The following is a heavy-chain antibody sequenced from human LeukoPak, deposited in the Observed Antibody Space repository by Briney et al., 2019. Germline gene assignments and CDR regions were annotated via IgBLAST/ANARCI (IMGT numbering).Heavy chain of an antibody. Sequence: ASVKVSCKASGGTFSSYAISWVRQAPGQGLEWMGGIIPIFGTANYAQKFQGRVTITTDESTSTAYMEMSSLRSDDTAVYYCARDLWGWGSDYLDYWGQGTLVTVSS. V-gene: IGHV1-69*05. D-gene: IGHD4/OR15-4a*01. CDR2: IIPIFGTA. CDR3: ARDLWGWGSDYLDY. CDR1: GGTFSSYA. J-gene: IGHJ4*02.